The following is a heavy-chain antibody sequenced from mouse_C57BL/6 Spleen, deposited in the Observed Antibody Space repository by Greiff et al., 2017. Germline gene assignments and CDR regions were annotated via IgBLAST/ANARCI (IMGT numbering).Heavy chain of an antibody. CDR1: GYAFTNYL. J-gene: IGHJ4*01. V-gene: IGHV1-54*01. CDR3: ARQDTTVVATDAMDY. Sequence: QVQLQQSGAELVRPGTSVKVSCKASGYAFTNYLIEWVKQRPGQGLEWIGVINPGSGGTNYNEKFKGKATLTADKSSSTAYMQLSSLTSEDSAVXFCARQDTTVVATDAMDYWGQGTSVTVSS. CDR2: INPGSGGT. D-gene: IGHD1-1*01.